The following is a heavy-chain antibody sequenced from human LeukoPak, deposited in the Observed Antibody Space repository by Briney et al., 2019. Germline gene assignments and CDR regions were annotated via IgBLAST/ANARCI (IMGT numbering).Heavy chain of an antibody. CDR2: IYHSGST. CDR3: ARDGPRGGY. Sequence: SETQSLTCAVSGYSISSGYYWGWIRQPPGKGLEWIGSIYHSGSTYYNPSLKSRVTISVDTSKNQFSLKLSSVTAADTAVYYCARDGPRGGYWGQGTLVTVSS. V-gene: IGHV4-38-2*02. D-gene: IGHD3-10*01. CDR1: GYSISSGYY. J-gene: IGHJ4*02.